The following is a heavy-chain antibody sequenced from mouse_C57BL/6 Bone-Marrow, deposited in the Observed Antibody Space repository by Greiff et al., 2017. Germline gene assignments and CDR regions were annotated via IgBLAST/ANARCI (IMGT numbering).Heavy chain of an antibody. CDR3: ARGRDGSSAWFAY. J-gene: IGHJ3*01. D-gene: IGHD1-1*01. V-gene: IGHV1-19*01. Sequence: EVQLQQSGPVLVKPGASVKMSCKASGYTFTDYYMNWVKQSHGKSLEWIGVINPYNGGTSYNQKFKGKATLTVDKSSITAYMELDSLTSEDSAVDYCARGRDGSSAWFAYWGQGTLVTVSA. CDR2: INPYNGGT. CDR1: GYTFTDYY.